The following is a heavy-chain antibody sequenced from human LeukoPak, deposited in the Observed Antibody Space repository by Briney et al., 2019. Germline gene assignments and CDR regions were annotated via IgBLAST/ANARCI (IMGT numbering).Heavy chain of an antibody. V-gene: IGHV3-7*05. J-gene: IGHJ4*02. CDR1: GSTFSSYW. Sequence: GGSLRLSCAASGSTFSSYWMSWVRQAPGKGLEWGANMKQDGSEKYYVDSVKGRFTISRDNVKNSLYLQMNTLRAEDTAVYYCARVVEHYFDFWGQGTLVTVSS. CDR3: ARVVEHYFDF. CDR2: MKQDGSEK. D-gene: IGHD6-6*01.